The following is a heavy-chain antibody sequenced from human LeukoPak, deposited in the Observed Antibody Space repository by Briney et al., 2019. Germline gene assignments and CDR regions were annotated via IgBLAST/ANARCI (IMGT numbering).Heavy chain of an antibody. CDR1: GFTFSDYY. Sequence: GGSLRLSCAASGFTFSDYYMSWIRQSPGRGLEWVAHINSDGSEKNYVDSVKGRFTISRDNARNSQFLHMNSLRAEDTAVYYCASGGGWVFFNWGRGTLVTVSS. CDR3: ASGGGWVFFN. J-gene: IGHJ4*02. CDR2: INSDGSEK. D-gene: IGHD6-19*01. V-gene: IGHV3-7*01.